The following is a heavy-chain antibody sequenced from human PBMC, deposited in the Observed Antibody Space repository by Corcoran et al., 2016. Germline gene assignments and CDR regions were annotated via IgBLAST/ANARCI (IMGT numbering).Heavy chain of an antibody. V-gene: IGHV4-4*07. CDR1: GGSISSYY. D-gene: IGHD3-10*01. CDR3: ARDARPAYYGSGSYTYNWFDP. Sequence: QVQLQESGPGLVKPSETLSLTCTVSGGSISSYYWSWIRQPAGKGLEWIGRIYTSGSTNYNPSLKSRVTMSVDTSKNQFSLKLSSVTAADTAVYYCARDARPAYYGSGSYTYNWFDPWGQGTLVTVSS. J-gene: IGHJ5*02. CDR2: IYTSGST.